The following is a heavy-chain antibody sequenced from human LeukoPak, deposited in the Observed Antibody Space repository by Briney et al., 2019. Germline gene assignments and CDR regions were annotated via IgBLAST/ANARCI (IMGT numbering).Heavy chain of an antibody. Sequence: SETLSLTCTVSGGSISSSSYYWGWIRQPPGKGLEWIGSIYYSGSTYYNPSLKSRVTISVDTSKNQFSLKLSSVTAADTAVYYCAKQIYYHYYMDVWGKGTTVTVSS. CDR2: IYYSGST. V-gene: IGHV4-39*01. CDR3: AKQIYYHYYMDV. CDR1: GGSISSSSYY. J-gene: IGHJ6*03.